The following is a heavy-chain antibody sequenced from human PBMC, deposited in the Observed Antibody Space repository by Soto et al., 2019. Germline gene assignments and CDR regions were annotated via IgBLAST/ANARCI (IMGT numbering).Heavy chain of an antibody. CDR1: GFTFSSYG. D-gene: IGHD5-18*01. V-gene: IGHV3-30*03. CDR3: AATWDGYSYSDGVYDFYY. CDR2: ISYDGSNK. J-gene: IGHJ4*02. Sequence: QVQLVESGGGVVQPGRSLRLSCAASGFTFSSYGMHWVRQAPGKGLEGVAVISYDGSNKYYADSVKGRFTISRDNPKNTLYLQMNSLRAEDTAVYYCAATWDGYSYSDGVYDFYYWGQGTLVTVSS.